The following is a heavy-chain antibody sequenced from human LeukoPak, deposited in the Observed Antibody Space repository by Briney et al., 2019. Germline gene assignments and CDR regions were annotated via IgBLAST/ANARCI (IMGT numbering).Heavy chain of an antibody. Sequence: GGSLRLSCAASGFTFSSYAMSWVRLAPGKGLEWVSAISGSGGSTYYADSVKGRFTISRDNSKNTLYLQMNSLRAEDTAVYYCAKRKSGSPAMPIDYWGQGTLVTVSS. V-gene: IGHV3-23*01. CDR2: ISGSGGST. D-gene: IGHD2-2*01. CDR3: AKRKSGSPAMPIDY. J-gene: IGHJ4*02. CDR1: GFTFSSYA.